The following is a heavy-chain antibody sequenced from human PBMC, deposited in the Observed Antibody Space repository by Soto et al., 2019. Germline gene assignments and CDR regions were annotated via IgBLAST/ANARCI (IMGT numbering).Heavy chain of an antibody. D-gene: IGHD3-10*01. CDR1: GDTFTSYA. CDR2: INAGNGNT. CDR3: ARAFTMVRGVPVGGWFDP. Sequence: ASLKVSCKASGDTFTSYAMHWVRQPPGQRLEWMGWINAGNGNTKYSQKFEGRVTITRDTSASTAYMELSSLRSEDTAADYCARAFTMVRGVPVGGWFDPWGQGTLVTVSS. V-gene: IGHV1-3*01. J-gene: IGHJ5*02.